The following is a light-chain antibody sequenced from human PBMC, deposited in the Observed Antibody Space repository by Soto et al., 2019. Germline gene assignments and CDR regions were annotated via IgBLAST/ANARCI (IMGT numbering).Light chain of an antibody. CDR1: QTITNY. Sequence: IQMTQSPSSLSASVGDIVTITCWASQTITNYLNWYQQRPGKVPNLLISAASSLQSGVPSRFSGSGSGTDFTLTISSLQPEDFATYYCQQTSNAPWTFGQGTKVDIK. J-gene: IGKJ1*01. CDR2: AAS. CDR3: QQTSNAPWT. V-gene: IGKV1-39*01.